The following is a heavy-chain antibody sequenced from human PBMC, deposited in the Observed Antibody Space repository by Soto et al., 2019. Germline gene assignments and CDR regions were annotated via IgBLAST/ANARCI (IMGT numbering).Heavy chain of an antibody. J-gene: IGHJ4*02. CDR1: GFTFSNAW. CDR2: IKSKTDGGTT. CDR3: TTEVDTAMATDY. Sequence: GGSLRLSCVASGFTFSNAWMSWVRQAPGKGLEWVGRIKSKTDGGTTDYAAPVKGRFTISRDDSKNTLYLQMNSLKTEDTAVYYCTTEVDTAMATDYWGQGTLVTVSS. V-gene: IGHV3-15*01. D-gene: IGHD5-18*01.